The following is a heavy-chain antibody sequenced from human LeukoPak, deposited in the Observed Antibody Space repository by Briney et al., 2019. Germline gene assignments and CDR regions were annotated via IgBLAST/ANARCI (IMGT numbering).Heavy chain of an antibody. J-gene: IGHJ4*02. CDR1: GGSISSSSYY. V-gene: IGHV4-39*01. CDR2: IYYSGST. Sequence: SETLSLTCTVSGGSISSSSYYWGWIRQPPGKGLEWIGSIYYSGSTYYNPSLKSRVTISVDTSKNQFSLKLSSVTAADTAVYYCATSEYSSSHPDYWGQGTLVTVSS. CDR3: ATSEYSSSHPDY. D-gene: IGHD6-6*01.